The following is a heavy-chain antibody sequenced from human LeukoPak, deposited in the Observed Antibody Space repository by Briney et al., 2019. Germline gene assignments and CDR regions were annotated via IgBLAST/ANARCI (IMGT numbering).Heavy chain of an antibody. D-gene: IGHD3-10*01. CDR3: ASRDYYGLFVAY. CDR1: GGSVSSGDYY. J-gene: IGHJ4*02. Sequence: SETLSLTCTVSGGSVSSGDYYWSWLRQPPGKGLGWIGYIYYSGSIYYNPSLKSRVTVSVDTSKNQFSLKLSSVTAADTAVYYCASRDYYGLFVAYWGQGTLVTVSS. CDR2: IYYSGSI. V-gene: IGHV4-30-4*01.